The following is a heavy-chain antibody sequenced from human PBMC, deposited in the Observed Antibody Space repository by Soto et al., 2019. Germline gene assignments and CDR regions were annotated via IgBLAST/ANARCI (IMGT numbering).Heavy chain of an antibody. CDR1: AGSSSRCY. D-gene: IGHD6-19*01. V-gene: IGHV4-34*01. J-gene: IGHJ3*02. CDR2: IKHSGSS. Sequence: SGTLSRTCSVYAGSSSRCYWKGVRQPPGKGLEWIGKIKHSGSSNYNPSLRSRVSISVDMSKNQFSLRLTSVTAADTAVYYCARGGSSDWQVALDIWGQGTMVT. CDR3: ARGGSSDWQVALDI.